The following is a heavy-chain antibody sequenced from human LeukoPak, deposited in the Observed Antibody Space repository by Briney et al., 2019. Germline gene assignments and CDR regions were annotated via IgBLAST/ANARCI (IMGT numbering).Heavy chain of an antibody. V-gene: IGHV1-69*13. D-gene: IGHD4-11*01. J-gene: IGHJ5*02. CDR3: ARDPGHSNQNWFDP. CDR2: IIPIFGTA. Sequence: GASVKVSCKASGGTFSSYAISWVRQAPGQGLEWMGGIIPIFGTANYAQKFQGRVTITADESTSTAYMELSSLRSEDTAVYYCARDPGHSNQNWFDPWGQGTLVTVSS. CDR1: GGTFSSYA.